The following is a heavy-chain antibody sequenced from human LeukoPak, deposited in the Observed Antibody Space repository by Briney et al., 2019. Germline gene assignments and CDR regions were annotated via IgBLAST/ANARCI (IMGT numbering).Heavy chain of an antibody. CDR2: IYFSGCT. J-gene: IGHJ4*02. CDR1: GGSISTYY. V-gene: IGHV4-59*01. Sequence: SETLSLTCTVSGGSISTYYWNWIRQPPGKGLEWIGYIYFSGCTNYNPSLKSRVTISVDTSKNQFSLKLTSVTAADTAVYYCARDQYPGHYFDYWGQGALVTVSS. CDR3: ARDQYPGHYFDY. D-gene: IGHD1-14*01.